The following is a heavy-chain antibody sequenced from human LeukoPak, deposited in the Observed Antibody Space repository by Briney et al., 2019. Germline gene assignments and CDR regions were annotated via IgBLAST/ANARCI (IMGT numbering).Heavy chain of an antibody. Sequence: SVKVSFKASGGTFSSYTISWVRQAPGQGLEWMGRIIPILGIANYAQKFQGRVTITADKSTSTAYMELSSLRSEDTAVYYCARDLYYYDSSGYSLNYGMDVWGQGTTVTVSS. CDR3: ARDLYYYDSSGYSLNYGMDV. V-gene: IGHV1-69*04. CDR2: IIPILGIA. D-gene: IGHD3-22*01. J-gene: IGHJ6*02. CDR1: GGTFSSYT.